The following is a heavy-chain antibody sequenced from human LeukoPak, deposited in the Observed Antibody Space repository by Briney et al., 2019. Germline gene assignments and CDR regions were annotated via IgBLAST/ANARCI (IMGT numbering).Heavy chain of an antibody. CDR1: GFTFSHYG. CDR2: IWSDGSNR. CDR3: AKDAQRGFDYSNSLDN. J-gene: IGHJ4*02. Sequence: PGRSLRLSCATSGFTFSHYGMHWVRQAPGKGLEWVAVIWSDGSNRYYGDPVKGRFTISRDNFQRTVYLQMNSLRVEDTAVYYCAKDAQRGFDYSNSLDNWGQGTLVTVSS. V-gene: IGHV3-33*06. D-gene: IGHD4-11*01.